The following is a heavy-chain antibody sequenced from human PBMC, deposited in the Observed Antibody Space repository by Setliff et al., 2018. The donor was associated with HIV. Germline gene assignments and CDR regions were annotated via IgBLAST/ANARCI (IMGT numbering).Heavy chain of an antibody. CDR1: SYSLTSGYY. Sequence: PSETLSLTCGVSSYSLTSGYYWGWIRQPPGKGLEWIGSIHDSGRTYYNPSLKSRVTISVDTSKNQFSLKLSSVTAADTAVYYCARDPKYYNKYFQYWGPGTLVTVSS. V-gene: IGHV4-38-2*02. CDR3: ARDPKYYNKYFQY. CDR2: IHDSGRT. D-gene: IGHD1-1*01. J-gene: IGHJ1*01.